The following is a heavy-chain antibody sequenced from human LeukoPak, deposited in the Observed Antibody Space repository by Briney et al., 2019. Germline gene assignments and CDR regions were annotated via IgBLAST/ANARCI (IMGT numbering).Heavy chain of an antibody. Sequence: SETLSLTCTVSGGSISSGGYYWYWIRQHPGKGLEWIGYIYYSGSTYYNPSLKSRLTISVGTSKNQFSLKLSSVTAADTAVYYCAREVVPAAFAMDVWGQGTTVTVSS. CDR1: GGSISSGGYY. CDR3: AREVVPAAFAMDV. J-gene: IGHJ6*02. V-gene: IGHV4-31*03. D-gene: IGHD2-2*01. CDR2: IYYSGST.